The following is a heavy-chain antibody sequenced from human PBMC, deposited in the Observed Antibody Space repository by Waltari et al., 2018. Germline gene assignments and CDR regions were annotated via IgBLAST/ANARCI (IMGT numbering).Heavy chain of an antibody. CDR1: GVSFSGYY. D-gene: IGHD3-10*01. CDR2: INQSGST. V-gene: IGHV4-34*01. J-gene: IGHJ6*02. Sequence: QEQLQQWGAGPLKPSETLSLTCAVYGVSFSGYYWSWIRQPPGKGLGWIGEINQSGSTRDDPDLKSRGTMTIEASKREFSLKRGSVTAGDTAVEYCAGAGGGIRAESNYYYYGMDVGGQGTTVSVS. CDR3: AGAGGGIRAESNYYYYGMDV.